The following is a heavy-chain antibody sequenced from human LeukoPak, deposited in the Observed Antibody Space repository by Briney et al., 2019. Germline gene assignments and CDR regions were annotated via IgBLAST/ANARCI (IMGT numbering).Heavy chain of an antibody. V-gene: IGHV4-4*02. D-gene: IGHD6-13*01. CDR1: GGSISSSNW. CDR3: ARDLSGIAAAGIGPLDI. J-gene: IGHJ3*02. CDR2: IHHSGST. Sequence: SGTLSLTCAVSGGSISSSNWWSWVRQSPGKGLEWIGEIHHSGSTNYNPSLKSRVTVLVDKSKNQFSLKLTSVTAADTAVYYCARDLSGIAAAGIGPLDIWGQGTMVTVSS.